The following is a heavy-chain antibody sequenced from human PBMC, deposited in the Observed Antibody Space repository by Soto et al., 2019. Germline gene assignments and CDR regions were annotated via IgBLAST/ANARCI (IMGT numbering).Heavy chain of an antibody. CDR2: IYYTGTT. CDR3: ARLGGYYQAFDN. J-gene: IGHJ4*02. CDR1: GGSIRDYY. D-gene: IGHD3-22*01. Sequence: SETLSLTCTVSGGSIRDYYWSWIRQPPGKGLEWIGYIYYTGTTTYNPSLKSRLSISEDTSKNQFSLKLSSVTSADTAVYYCARLGGYYQAFDNWGQGTLVTVS. V-gene: IGHV4-59*08.